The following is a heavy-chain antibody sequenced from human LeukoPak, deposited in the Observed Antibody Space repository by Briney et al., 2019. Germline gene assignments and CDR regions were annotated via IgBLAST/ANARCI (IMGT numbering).Heavy chain of an antibody. J-gene: IGHJ4*02. CDR1: GFTFDDYA. CDR3: ARGGPLTIFGVAIDY. D-gene: IGHD3-3*01. CDR2: ISWNSGSI. V-gene: IGHV3-9*01. Sequence: GGSLRLSCAASGFTFDDYAMHWVRQAPGKGLEWVSGISWNSGSIGYADSVKGRFTISRDNAKNSLYLQMNSLRAEDTAVYYCARGGPLTIFGVAIDYWGQGTLVTVSS.